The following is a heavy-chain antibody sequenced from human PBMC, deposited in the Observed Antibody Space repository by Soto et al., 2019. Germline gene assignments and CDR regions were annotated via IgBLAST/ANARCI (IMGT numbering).Heavy chain of an antibody. CDR3: AKRGVDTFGLSY. CDR2: INTDGSST. D-gene: IGHD3-10*01. CDR1: GFTFSSFW. Sequence: EVQLVESGGGLVQPGGSLRLSCAVSGFTFSSFWMHWVRQAPGEGLVWVSRINTDGSSTSYADYVKGRFTISRNNSKNTLYIKMNSMRVEDTAIYSWAKRGVDTFGLSYWGQGTLVTVSS. J-gene: IGHJ4*02. V-gene: IGHV3-74*01.